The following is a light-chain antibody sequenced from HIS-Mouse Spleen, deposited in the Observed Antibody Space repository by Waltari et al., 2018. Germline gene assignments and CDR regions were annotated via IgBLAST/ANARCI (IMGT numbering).Light chain of an antibody. Sequence: GQRVTISCSGSSSNIGSNYVYWYRQLPGTAPKLLIYRNNQRPSGVPDRFSGSKSGTSASLAISGLRSEDEADYYCAAWDDSLSGPWVFGGGTKLTVL. V-gene: IGLV1-47*01. CDR1: SSNIGSNY. CDR3: AAWDDSLSGPWV. CDR2: RNN. J-gene: IGLJ3*02.